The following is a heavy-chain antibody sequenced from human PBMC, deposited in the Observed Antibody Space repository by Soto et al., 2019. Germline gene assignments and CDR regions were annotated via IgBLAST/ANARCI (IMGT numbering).Heavy chain of an antibody. CDR3: ARVRGQWLANYYFDY. J-gene: IGHJ4*02. D-gene: IGHD6-19*01. Sequence: GGSLRLSCAASGFTVSSNYMSWARQAPGKGLEWVSVIYSGGSTYYADSVKGRFTISRDNSKNTLYLQMNSLRAEDTAVYYCARVRGQWLANYYFDYWGQGTLVTVSS. CDR2: IYSGGST. V-gene: IGHV3-66*01. CDR1: GFTVSSNY.